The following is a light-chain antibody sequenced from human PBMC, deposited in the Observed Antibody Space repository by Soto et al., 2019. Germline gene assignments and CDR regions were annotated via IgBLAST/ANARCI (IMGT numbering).Light chain of an antibody. CDR3: QQANSFPPT. CDR2: AAS. J-gene: IGKJ4*01. Sequence: DIQMTQSPSSVSASVGDRVTITCRASQGISSWLVWYQQKPGKAPKLLIYAASSLQSGVPSRFSGSGSGTDFTLTISSLQPEDFATYHCQQANSFPPTFGGGTKVEIK. CDR1: QGISSW. V-gene: IGKV1D-12*01.